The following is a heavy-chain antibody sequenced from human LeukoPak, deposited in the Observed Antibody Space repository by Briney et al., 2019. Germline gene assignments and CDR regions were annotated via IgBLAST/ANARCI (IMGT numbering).Heavy chain of an antibody. CDR2: MYPNSGNT. CDR1: GYTFTGYY. J-gene: IGHJ6*03. D-gene: IGHD3-3*01. V-gene: IGHV1-8*03. Sequence: ASVKVSCKASGYTFTGYYMHWVRQATAQGLEWMGWMYPNSGNTDYAQKFQGRVTITRNTSISTAYMELSSLRSEDTAVYYCARAPTWSSTSYNYYYMDVWGKGATVSVSS. CDR3: ARAPTWSSTSYNYYYMDV.